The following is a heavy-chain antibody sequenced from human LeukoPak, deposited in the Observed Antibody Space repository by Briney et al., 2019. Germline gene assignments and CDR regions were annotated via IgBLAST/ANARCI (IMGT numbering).Heavy chain of an antibody. CDR2: IFISGST. D-gene: IGHD5-18*01. CDR3: VRQGYNYGAFNA. V-gene: IGHV4-4*07. Sequence: SETLSLTCAVSGDSISCCYWTWIRQSAGKGLEWIGRIFISGSTNYNPSLQGRVTMSVDRSKSQFSLRLSSVTAADTAVYYCVRQGYNYGAFNAWGQGTLVTVSS. CDR1: GDSISCCY. J-gene: IGHJ4*02.